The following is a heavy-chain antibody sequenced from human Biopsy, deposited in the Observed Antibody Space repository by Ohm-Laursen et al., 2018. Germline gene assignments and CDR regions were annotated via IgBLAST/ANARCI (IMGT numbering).Heavy chain of an antibody. V-gene: IGHV4-61*01. CDR2: IYDRGSTA. J-gene: IGHJ4*02. D-gene: IGHD6-19*01. CDR3: ARGMRSSGWPYFDS. Sequence: SETLSLTCAVSGDSVSSGSFYWTWIQQPPGQGLEYIGYIYDRGSTANYNPSLESRVTMSVDMPKNQFSLKLSSVTAADTAIYYCARGMRSSGWPYFDSWGQGTLVTVSS. CDR1: GDSVSSGSFY.